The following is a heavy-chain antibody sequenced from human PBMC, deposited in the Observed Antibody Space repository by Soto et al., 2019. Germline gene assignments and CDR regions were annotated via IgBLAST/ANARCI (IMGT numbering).Heavy chain of an antibody. CDR3: AKDLVRLGIPVAGTFLFDY. CDR1: GFTFSSYA. CDR2: ISGSGGST. J-gene: IGHJ4*02. Sequence: GGSLRLSCAASGFTFSSYAMSWVRQAPGKGLEWVSAISGSGGSTYYADSVKGRFTISRDNSKNTLYLQMNSLRAEDTAVYYCAKDLVRLGIPVAGTFLFDYWGQGPLVTVYS. V-gene: IGHV3-23*01. D-gene: IGHD6-19*01.